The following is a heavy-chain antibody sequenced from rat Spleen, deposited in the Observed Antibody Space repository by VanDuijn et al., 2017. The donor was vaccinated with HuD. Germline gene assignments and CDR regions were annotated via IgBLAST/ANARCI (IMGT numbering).Heavy chain of an antibody. Sequence: EVQLVESGGGLVQPGRSLKLSCAASGFTLSNYGMHWIRQAPTKGLEWIATITSGGSYTYYPDSVKGRFTISRDNAKSTLYLQMDSLRSEDTATYYCATAGTTNWFAYWGQGTLVTVSS. CDR1: GFTLSNYG. CDR2: ITSGGSYT. D-gene: IGHD1-5*01. J-gene: IGHJ3*01. CDR3: ATAGTTNWFAY. V-gene: IGHV5-19*01.